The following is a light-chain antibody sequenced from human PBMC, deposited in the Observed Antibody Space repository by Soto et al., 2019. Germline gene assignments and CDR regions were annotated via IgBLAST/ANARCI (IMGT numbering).Light chain of an antibody. CDR3: QQSYTMPRT. CDR2: GAS. Sequence: DIQMTQSPSSVSASVGDRVTITCRASQSIATYLNWYQQKPGKAPKLLIYGASSLQSGVPSQFSGGGSGTDFTLTITSLQPEDFATYYCQQSYTMPRTFGQGTKVESK. CDR1: QSIATY. J-gene: IGKJ1*01. V-gene: IGKV1-39*01.